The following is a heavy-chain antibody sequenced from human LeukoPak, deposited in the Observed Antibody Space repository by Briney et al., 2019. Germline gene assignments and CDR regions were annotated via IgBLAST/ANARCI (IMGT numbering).Heavy chain of an antibody. CDR3: ATQYGWGSYHEYNWFDP. D-gene: IGHD3-10*01. V-gene: IGHV4-34*01. CDR1: GGSFSGYY. Sequence: PSETLSLTCAVYGGSFSGYYWSWIRQPPGKGLEWIGEINHSGSTNYNPSLKSRVTISVDTSKNQFSLKLSSVTAADTAVYYCATQYGWGSYHEYNWFDPWGQGTLVTVSS. CDR2: INHSGST. J-gene: IGHJ5*02.